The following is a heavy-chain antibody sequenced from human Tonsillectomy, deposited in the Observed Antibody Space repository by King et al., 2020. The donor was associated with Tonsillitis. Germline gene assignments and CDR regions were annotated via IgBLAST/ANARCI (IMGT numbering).Heavy chain of an antibody. D-gene: IGHD2-21*02. CDR2: ISSSSSTI. J-gene: IGHJ4*02. CDR3: ARVGAYCSGDCYSHDVY. Sequence: VQLVESGGGLVQPGGSLRLSCAASGFTFSSYNMNWVRQAPGKGLEWVSYISSSSSTIYYADSVKGRFTISRDNAKNSLYLQMNSLRGEDTAVYYCARVGAYCSGDCYSHDVYWGQGTLVTVSS. V-gene: IGHV3-48*01. CDR1: GFTFSSYN.